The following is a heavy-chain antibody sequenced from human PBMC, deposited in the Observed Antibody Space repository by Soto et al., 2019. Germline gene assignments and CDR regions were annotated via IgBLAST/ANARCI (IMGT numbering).Heavy chain of an antibody. CDR2: TNPILSMS. CDR3: ATSYGSGSQAFDY. CDR1: GDTFNFYT. D-gene: IGHD3-10*01. V-gene: IGHV1-69*02. J-gene: IGHJ4*02. Sequence: QVHLVQSGAELKKPGSSVRVSCKASGDTFNFYTINWVRQAPGLGLEWMGRTNPILSMSNSALKFQGRLSISPHKPTSTAYMDLRSLRSDDTAVYYCATSYGSGSQAFDYWGQGALVTVSS.